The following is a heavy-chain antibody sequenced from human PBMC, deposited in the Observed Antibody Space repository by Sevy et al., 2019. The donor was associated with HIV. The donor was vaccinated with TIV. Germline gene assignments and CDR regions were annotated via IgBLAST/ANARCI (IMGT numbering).Heavy chain of an antibody. CDR1: GFTFSDYG. Sequence: GGSQRLSCAASGFTFSDYGMAWVRQAPGKGLEWVAVISFDGSSKFYADSVKGRFTFSRDTSRNTLFLQMNSLRSEDTAVYYCAKGSSSAGPGLLDYWGQGTLVTVSS. V-gene: IGHV3-30*18. J-gene: IGHJ4*02. CDR2: ISFDGSSK. D-gene: IGHD6-6*01. CDR3: AKGSSSAGPGLLDY.